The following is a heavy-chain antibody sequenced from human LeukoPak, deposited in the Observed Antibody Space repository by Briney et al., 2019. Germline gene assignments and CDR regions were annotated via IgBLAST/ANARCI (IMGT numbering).Heavy chain of an antibody. CDR1: GFTFSSYG. J-gene: IGHJ6*02. D-gene: IGHD6-13*01. CDR2: IWYDGNNK. V-gene: IGHV3-33*08. Sequence: PGGSLRLSCAASGFTFSSYGMHWVRQAPGKGLEWVAIIWYDGNNKYYADSVKGRFTISRDNSKNTLYLQMNSLRAEDTAIYYCARANSAAAAGYSYGMDVWGQGTTVTVSS. CDR3: ARANSAAAAGYSYGMDV.